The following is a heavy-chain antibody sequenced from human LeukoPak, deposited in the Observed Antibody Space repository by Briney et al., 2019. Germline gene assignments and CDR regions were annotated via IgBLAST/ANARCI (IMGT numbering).Heavy chain of an antibody. J-gene: IGHJ4*02. CDR2: ISNDGSNK. CDR1: GFTFSSYG. V-gene: IGHV3-30*18. Sequence: PGGSLRLSCAGSGFTFSSYGMHWVRQAPGKGLEWVAVISNDGSNKYSADSVKGRFTISRDNSKNTLYLQMNSLRVEDTAVYYCAQGPSGGGQRGYFDYWGQGTLVTVSS. CDR3: AQGPSGGGQRGYFDY. D-gene: IGHD4-23*01.